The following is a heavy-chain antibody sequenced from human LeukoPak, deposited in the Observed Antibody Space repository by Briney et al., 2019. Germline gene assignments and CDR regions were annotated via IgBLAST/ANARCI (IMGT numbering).Heavy chain of an antibody. CDR2: IYYSGST. CDR1: GGSVSSGSYY. J-gene: IGHJ4*02. CDR3: ARDRGGYSGYDYYFDY. Sequence: SETLSLTCTVSGGSVSSGSYYWGWIRQPPGKGLEWIGYIYYSGSTNYNPSLKSRVTISVDTSKNQFSLKLSSVTAADTAVYYCARDRGGYSGYDYYFDYWGQGSLVTVSS. D-gene: IGHD5-12*01. V-gene: IGHV4-61*01.